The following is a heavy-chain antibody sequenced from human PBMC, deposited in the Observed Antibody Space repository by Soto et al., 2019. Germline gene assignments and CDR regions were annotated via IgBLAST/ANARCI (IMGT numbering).Heavy chain of an antibody. CDR3: VRGVRPVTFDY. J-gene: IGHJ4*02. D-gene: IGHD5-18*01. CDR2: INGDESST. Sequence: PGRSLRLSCAASGFTFSSYWMHWVRQAPGKGLVWVSRINGDESSTNYADSVKGRFTISRDNAKNAPYLQMNSLRAEDTAVYYCVRGVRPVTFDYWGQGTLVTVSS. V-gene: IGHV3-74*01. CDR1: GFTFSSYW.